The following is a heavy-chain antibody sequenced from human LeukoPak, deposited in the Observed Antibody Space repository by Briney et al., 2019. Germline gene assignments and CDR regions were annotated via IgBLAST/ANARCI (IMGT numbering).Heavy chain of an antibody. D-gene: IGHD6-19*01. CDR1: GDSLSSSSSY. CDR3: ARRFLGVWYKPFDY. V-gene: IGHV4-39*07. J-gene: IGHJ4*02. CDR2: NYYSGST. Sequence: SETLPLTCTVSGDSLSSSSSYWRWLRQPPGEGLEWIGSNYYSGSTYYNTSLKSRVTISVATSKNQFSLKLSPVTAADTAVYYCARRFLGVWYKPFDYWGQGTLVTVSS.